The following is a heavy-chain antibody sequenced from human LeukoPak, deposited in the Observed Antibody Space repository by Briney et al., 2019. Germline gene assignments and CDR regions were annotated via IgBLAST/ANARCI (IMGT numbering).Heavy chain of an antibody. CDR1: GFTFSSYS. J-gene: IGHJ4*02. CDR3: AKDPVTYYDILTGYYHDY. V-gene: IGHV3-23*01. Sequence: PGWSLRLSCAASGFTFSSYSMNWVRQAPGKGLEWVSAISGSGGSTYYADSVKGRFTISRDNSKNTLYLQMNSLRAEDTAVYYCAKDPVTYYDILTGYYHDYWGQGTLVTVSS. D-gene: IGHD3-9*01. CDR2: ISGSGGST.